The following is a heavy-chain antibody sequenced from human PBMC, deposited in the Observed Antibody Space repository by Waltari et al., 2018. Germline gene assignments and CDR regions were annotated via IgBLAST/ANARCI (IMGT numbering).Heavy chain of an antibody. CDR1: GGSFSGYY. J-gene: IGHJ6*03. Sequence: QVQLQQWGAGLLKPSETLSLTCAVYGGSFSGYYWSWIRQPPGKGLEWIGEINHSGSTNYNPSLKSRVTISGDTSNNQFSLKLSSVTAADTAVYYCARSGITIFGVGRYYMDVLGKGTTVTVSS. D-gene: IGHD3-3*01. CDR3: ARSGITIFGVGRYYMDV. V-gene: IGHV4-34*01. CDR2: INHSGST.